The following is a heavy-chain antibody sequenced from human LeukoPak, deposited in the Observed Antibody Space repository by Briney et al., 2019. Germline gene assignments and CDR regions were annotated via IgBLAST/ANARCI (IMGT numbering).Heavy chain of an antibody. CDR1: GFTFSSYA. J-gene: IGHJ5*02. V-gene: IGHV3-23*01. D-gene: IGHD6-19*01. Sequence: GGSLRLSCAASGFTFSSYAMGWVRQAPGKGLEWVSGIGGSGGSTYYADSVKGRFTISRDNSKNTLYLQMNSLRAEDTAVYYCAKDRRSSGWLDWFDPWGQGTLVTVSS. CDR3: AKDRRSSGWLDWFDP. CDR2: IGGSGGST.